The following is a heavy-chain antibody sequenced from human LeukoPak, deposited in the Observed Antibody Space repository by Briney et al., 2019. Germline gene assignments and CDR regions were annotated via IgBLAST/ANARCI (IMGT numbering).Heavy chain of an antibody. CDR3: ARDPTRGSSWYFDL. V-gene: IGHV3-48*03. D-gene: IGHD5-12*01. J-gene: IGHJ2*01. CDR2: LRRSGATI. CDR1: GLASSSYD. Sequence: AGSLRLSSAASGLASSSYDMNCVRQAPGKGLQWASYLRRSGATIDYADSVKGRFTISRDNAKNSLFLQMNSLRAEDTAVYYCARDPTRGSSWYFDLWGRGTVVTVSS.